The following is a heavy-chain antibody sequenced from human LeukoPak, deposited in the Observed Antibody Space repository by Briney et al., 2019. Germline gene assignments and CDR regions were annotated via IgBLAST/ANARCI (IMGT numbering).Heavy chain of an antibody. CDR2: INPNSGGT. CDR3: ARGYCSGSYNPFDY. Sequence: GASVKLSCTASGYTFTSNYIHWVREAPGQGLEWMGRINPNSGGTTYAQKFQGRVTMTRNTSISTVYMELSRLRSDDTAVYYGARGYCSGSYNPFDYWGQGTLVTVSS. D-gene: IGHD1-26*01. V-gene: IGHV1-2*06. J-gene: IGHJ4*02. CDR1: GYTFTSNY.